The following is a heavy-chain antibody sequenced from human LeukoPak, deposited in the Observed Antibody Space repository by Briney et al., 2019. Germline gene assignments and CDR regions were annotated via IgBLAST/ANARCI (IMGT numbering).Heavy chain of an antibody. CDR3: ARQWFSTIFGVVTTHDAFDI. CDR1: GFTFSSYS. V-gene: IGHV3-21*01. CDR2: ISSSSSYI. D-gene: IGHD3-3*01. J-gene: IGHJ3*02. Sequence: GGSLRLSCAASGFTFSSYSMNWVRQAPGQGLEWVSSISSSSSYIYYADSVKGRFTISRDNAKNSLYLQMNSLRAEDTAVYYCARQWFSTIFGVVTTHDAFDIWGQGTMVTVSS.